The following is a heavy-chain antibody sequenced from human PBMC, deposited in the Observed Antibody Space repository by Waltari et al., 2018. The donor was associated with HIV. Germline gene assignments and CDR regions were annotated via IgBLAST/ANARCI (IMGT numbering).Heavy chain of an antibody. V-gene: IGHV3-23*01. CDR3: AKAADSSGWSEVYFDS. J-gene: IGHJ4*02. D-gene: IGHD6-19*01. CDR2: ISASGSDT. CDR1: GYTINPRH. Sequence: EVQQTESGGDSVLPAGAQRLSCPTSGYTINPRHIVWVRQAPGRGLEWVSTISASGSDTYYSDSVKGRFTVSRDNSKDTVSLQMHSLEPGDTALYSCAKAADSSGWSEVYFDSWGLGTLVTVSS.